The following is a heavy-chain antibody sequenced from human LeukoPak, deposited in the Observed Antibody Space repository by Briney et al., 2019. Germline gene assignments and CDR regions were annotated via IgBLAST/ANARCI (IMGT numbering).Heavy chain of an antibody. CDR3: ARGGPAAGRFDY. CDR2: IYTGGTT. J-gene: IGHJ4*02. D-gene: IGHD6-13*01. CDR1: GFTVSTNY. V-gene: IGHV3-66*01. Sequence: GGSLRLSCAASGFTVSTNYMSWVRQAPGKGLEWVSVIYTGGTTYYADSVKGRFTISRDNSKNTLYLQMNSLRAEDTAVYYCARGGPAAGRFDYWGQGTLVTVSS.